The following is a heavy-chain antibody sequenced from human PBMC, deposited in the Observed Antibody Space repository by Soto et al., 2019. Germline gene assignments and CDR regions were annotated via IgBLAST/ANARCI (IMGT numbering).Heavy chain of an antibody. V-gene: IGHV4-34*01. CDR3: ARDKVGATPFDY. J-gene: IGHJ4*02. D-gene: IGHD1-26*01. CDR2: INHSGST. CDR1: GGSFSGYY. Sequence: SETLSLTCAVYGGSFSGYYWSWIRQPPGKGLEWIGEINHSGSTNYNPSLKSRVTISVDTSKNQFSLKLSSVTAADTAVYYCARDKVGATPFDYWGQGTRGTVSS.